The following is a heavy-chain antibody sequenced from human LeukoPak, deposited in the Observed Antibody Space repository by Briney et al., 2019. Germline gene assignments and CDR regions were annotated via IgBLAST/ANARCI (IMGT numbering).Heavy chain of an antibody. D-gene: IGHD5-18*01. J-gene: IGHJ4*02. Sequence: ASVKVSCKASGYTFTGYYMHWVRQAPGQGLEWMGWINPNSGGTNYAQKFQGRVTMTRDTSISTAYMELSRLRSDDTAVYYCARTSLQLWPPGAFGYWGQGTLVTVSS. V-gene: IGHV1-2*02. CDR2: INPNSGGT. CDR3: ARTSLQLWPPGAFGY. CDR1: GYTFTGYY.